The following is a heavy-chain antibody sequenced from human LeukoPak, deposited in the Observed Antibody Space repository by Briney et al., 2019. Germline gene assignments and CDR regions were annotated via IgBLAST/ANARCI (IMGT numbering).Heavy chain of an antibody. CDR1: GYTLTELS. J-gene: IGHJ6*03. D-gene: IGHD6-6*01. V-gene: IGHV1-46*01. CDR2: INPNGGST. Sequence: ASVKVSCKVSGYTLTELSMHWVRQAPGQGLEWMGIINPNGGSTSYAQKFQGRVTMTRDMSTSTVYMELSSLRSEDTAVYYCAREGLYSSSSQYYYYYYMDVWGKGTTVTVSS. CDR3: AREGLYSSSSQYYYYYYMDV.